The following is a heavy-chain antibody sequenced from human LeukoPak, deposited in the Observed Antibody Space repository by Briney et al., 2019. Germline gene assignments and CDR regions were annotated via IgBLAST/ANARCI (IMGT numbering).Heavy chain of an antibody. V-gene: IGHV1-18*01. D-gene: IGHD3-3*01. CDR3: AREDFGDLIDY. J-gene: IGHJ4*02. Sequence: GASVKVSCKASGYTFTSYDINWVRQATGQGLEWMGWISAYLGNTNYAQRFQDRVTMTIDTSANTAYMELRSLRSDDTAVYYCAREDFGDLIDYWGQGTLVTVSS. CDR1: GYTFTSYD. CDR2: ISAYLGNT.